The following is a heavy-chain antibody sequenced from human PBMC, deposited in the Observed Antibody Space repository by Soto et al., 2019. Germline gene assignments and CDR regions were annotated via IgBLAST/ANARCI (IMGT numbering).Heavy chain of an antibody. CDR2: FTAAGRNT. CDR3: AKMGGGNRPKLFHG. J-gene: IGHJ1*01. V-gene: IGHV3-23*01. Sequence: GGSLRLSCAASGFTFSDFALSWVRKAPGRGLEWVSTFTAAGRNTFYADSVKGRFTISRDNSKSTLYLHVNSLRVDDTAAYYCAKMGGGNRPKLFHGWGRGTRVGVSS. D-gene: IGHD6-6*01. CDR1: GFTFSDFA.